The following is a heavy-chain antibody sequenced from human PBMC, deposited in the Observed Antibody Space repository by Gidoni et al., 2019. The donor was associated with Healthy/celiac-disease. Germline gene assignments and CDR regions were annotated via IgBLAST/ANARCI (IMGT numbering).Heavy chain of an antibody. D-gene: IGHD6-25*01. CDR2: IYSGGST. CDR3: ASNRLNYYYYYMDV. CDR1: GFTVSSNY. J-gene: IGHJ6*03. V-gene: IGHV3-66*02. Sequence: EVQLVESGGGLVQPGGSLGLSCAASGFTVSSNYMSWVRQAPGKGLDGVSVIYSGGSTYYADSVKGRFTISRDNSKNTLYLQMNSLRAEDTAVYYCASNRLNYYYYYMDVWGKGTTVTVSS.